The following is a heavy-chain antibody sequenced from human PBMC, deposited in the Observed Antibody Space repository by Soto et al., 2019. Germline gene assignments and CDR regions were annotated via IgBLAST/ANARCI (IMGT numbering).Heavy chain of an antibody. CDR2: IWYDGSNK. Sequence: QVQLVESGGGVVQPGRSLRLSCAASGFTFSSYGMHWVRQAPGKGLEWVAVIWYDGSNKYYADSVKVRFTISRDNSKTTLYLQMNSLRAEDTAVYYCARGGRHDYIWGSYRYTDFDYWGQGTLVTVSS. CDR1: GFTFSSYG. V-gene: IGHV3-33*01. CDR3: ARGGRHDYIWGSYRYTDFDY. D-gene: IGHD3-16*02. J-gene: IGHJ4*02.